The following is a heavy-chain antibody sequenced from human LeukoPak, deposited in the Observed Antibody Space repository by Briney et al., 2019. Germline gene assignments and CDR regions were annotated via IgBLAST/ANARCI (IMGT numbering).Heavy chain of an antibody. CDR1: GGSITSSY. Sequence: SETLSLTCTVFGGSITSSYWTWIRQPPGKGLGWFGYLYDSGNIHYNPSLKTRVTISVDTSKNQFSLKLSSVTAADTAVYFCSRGPYSYDSSGAFDIWGQGTMVTVSS. CDR3: SRGPYSYDSSGAFDI. J-gene: IGHJ3*02. D-gene: IGHD3-22*01. CDR2: LYDSGNI. V-gene: IGHV4-59*08.